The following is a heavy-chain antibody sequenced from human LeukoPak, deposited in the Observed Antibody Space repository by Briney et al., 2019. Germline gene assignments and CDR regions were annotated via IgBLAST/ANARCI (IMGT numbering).Heavy chain of an antibody. V-gene: IGHV4-59*01. Sequence: SETPSLTCTVSGDSMSSSYCGCVRHPPGKRLEWIGYVSNIETTNYNPSLKRRVTISVDKFKKQFSLRLNSVTAADTAVYYCARPPRFDDTSGYSVWGQGTLVTVSS. CDR2: VSNIETT. CDR1: GDSMSSSY. CDR3: ARPPRFDDTSGYSV. D-gene: IGHD3-22*01. J-gene: IGHJ4*02.